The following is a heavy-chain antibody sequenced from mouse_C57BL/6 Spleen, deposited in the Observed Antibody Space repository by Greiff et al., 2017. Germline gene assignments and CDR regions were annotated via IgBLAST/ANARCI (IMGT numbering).Heavy chain of an antibody. V-gene: IGHV14-2*01. J-gene: IGHJ4*01. D-gene: IGHD1-1*01. CDR2: IDPEDGGT. CDR3: ARPAALRGAMDD. CDR1: GFNFKDYC. Sequence: VQLQQSGAELVKPGASVKLSCTASGFNFKDYCMHWVKQRTEQGLEWIGRIDPEDGGTKYDTKFQGKATITADKSSNTAYLQHSSLTSEDTAVYYCARPAALRGAMDDGGQGPSVTVS.